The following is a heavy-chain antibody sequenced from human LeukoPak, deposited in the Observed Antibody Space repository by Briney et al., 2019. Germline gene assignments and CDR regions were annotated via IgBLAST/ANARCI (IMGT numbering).Heavy chain of an antibody. Sequence: RPSETLSLTCTVSGGSISNYYWSWIRQPPGKGLEWIGYIYYSGSTNYNSSLKSRVTISVDTSKNQFSLKLYSVTAADTAVYYCARHYYPAAAGDYWGQGTLVTVSS. V-gene: IGHV4-59*08. CDR1: GGSISNYY. CDR3: ARHYYPAAAGDY. J-gene: IGHJ4*02. CDR2: IYYSGST. D-gene: IGHD6-25*01.